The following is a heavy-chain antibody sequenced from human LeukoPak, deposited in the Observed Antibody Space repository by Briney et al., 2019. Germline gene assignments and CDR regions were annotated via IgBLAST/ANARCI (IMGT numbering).Heavy chain of an antibody. Sequence: SETLSLTCTASGGSINTYYWSWIRQPPGKGLEWIGYIYYSGSTDYNPSLKSRVTISFGTSKYQFSLKLSSVTAADTAVYYCAREGQGASYFDYWGQGTLVTVSS. CDR1: GGSINTYY. J-gene: IGHJ4*02. D-gene: IGHD4/OR15-4a*01. V-gene: IGHV4-59*01. CDR3: AREGQGASYFDY. CDR2: IYYSGST.